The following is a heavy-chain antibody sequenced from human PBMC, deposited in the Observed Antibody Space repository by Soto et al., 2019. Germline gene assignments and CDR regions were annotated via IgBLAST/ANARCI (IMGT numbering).Heavy chain of an antibody. CDR3: ARVSAPYRYYFDY. D-gene: IGHD3-16*02. CDR1: GFTFSTYV. V-gene: IGHV3-23*01. J-gene: IGHJ4*02. Sequence: EVQLLESGGGLAQPGGSLRLSCGASGFTFSTYVMAWVRQAPGKGLEWVSMISDSGDTTYYADSVKGRFTISRDNSKNTVYLQMTSLTAEDTGIYFCARVSAPYRYYFDYWGQGTLVTVSS. CDR2: ISDSGDTT.